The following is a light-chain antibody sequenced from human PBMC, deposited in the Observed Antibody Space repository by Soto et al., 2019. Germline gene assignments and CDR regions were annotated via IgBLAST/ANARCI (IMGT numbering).Light chain of an antibody. V-gene: IGLV2-14*01. CDR3: SSYTSSSTLEGV. Sequence: QSVLTQPASVSGSPGQSITISCTGTSSDVGGYNYVSWYQQHPGKAPKLMIYDVSNRPSGVSNRFSGSKSGNTASLTISGLQADDEADYYCSSYTSSSTLEGVSGTGNKVTVL. CDR2: DVS. CDR1: SSDVGGYNY. J-gene: IGLJ1*01.